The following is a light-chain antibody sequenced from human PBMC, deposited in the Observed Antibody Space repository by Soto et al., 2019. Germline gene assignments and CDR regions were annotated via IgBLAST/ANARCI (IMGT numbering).Light chain of an antibody. Sequence: DIQMTQTPSSLSASVGDRVTITCQASQDINNCLNWYHQKPGKAPNLLIYDASNLETGVPSRFSGSGSGTHFTLTISSLQPEDTATYYCQQYDKLPLTFGPGTKVDIK. CDR3: QQYDKLPLT. V-gene: IGKV1-33*01. J-gene: IGKJ3*01. CDR1: QDINNC. CDR2: DAS.